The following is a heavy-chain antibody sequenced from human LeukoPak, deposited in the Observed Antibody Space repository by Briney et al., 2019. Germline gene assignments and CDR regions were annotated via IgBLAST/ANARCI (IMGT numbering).Heavy chain of an antibody. J-gene: IGHJ6*02. CDR3: ASRDKGYYYGMDV. Sequence: GGSLRLSCAASGLTVSGNYMSWVRQAPGKGLEWVSLLYSGGSTYYADSVKGRFSISRDNSKNTLYLQMNSLRAEDTAVYYCASRDKGYYYGMDVWGQGTTVTVSS. D-gene: IGHD5-24*01. CDR1: GLTVSGNY. CDR2: LYSGGST. V-gene: IGHV3-66*01.